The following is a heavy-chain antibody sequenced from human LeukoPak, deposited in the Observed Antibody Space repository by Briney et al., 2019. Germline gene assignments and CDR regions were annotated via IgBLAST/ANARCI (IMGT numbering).Heavy chain of an antibody. CDR2: IIPIFGTA. D-gene: IGHD3-22*01. J-gene: IGHJ3*01. Sequence: SVWVSCKASGGTFSSYAISWVRQAPGQGLEWMGGIIPIFGTANYAQKFQGRVTITADESTSTAYMELSSLRSEDTAVYYRASGTYYYDSSGYYPAPDAFDLWGQPTLPTVSS. CDR3: ASGTYYYDSSGYYPAPDAFDL. CDR1: GGTFSSYA. V-gene: IGHV1-69*01.